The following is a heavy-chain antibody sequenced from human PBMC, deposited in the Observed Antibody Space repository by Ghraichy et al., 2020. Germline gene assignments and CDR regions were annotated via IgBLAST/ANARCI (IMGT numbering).Heavy chain of an antibody. D-gene: IGHD5-18*01. Sequence: SETLSLTCTVSGGSISSYYWSWIRQPPGKGLEWIGYIYYNGSTNYNPPLRSRVTISVDTSKTQLSLKLSSVSAADTAVYYCARGGYGLFDYWGQGTLVTVSS. CDR1: GGSISSYY. CDR2: IYYNGST. J-gene: IGHJ4*02. CDR3: ARGGYGLFDY. V-gene: IGHV4-59*01.